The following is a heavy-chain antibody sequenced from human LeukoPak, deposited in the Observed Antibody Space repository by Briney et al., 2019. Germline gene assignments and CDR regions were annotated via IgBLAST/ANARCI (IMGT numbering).Heavy chain of an antibody. CDR3: ARSVRGVLNDY. CDR1: GYSISSGYY. Sequence: SETLSLTCTVSGYSISSGYYWGWIRQPPGKGLEWIGSIYHSGSTYYNPSLKSRVTISVDTSKNQFSLKLSSVTAADTAVYYCARSVRGVLNDYWGQGTLVTVSS. D-gene: IGHD3-10*02. V-gene: IGHV4-38-2*02. CDR2: IYHSGST. J-gene: IGHJ4*02.